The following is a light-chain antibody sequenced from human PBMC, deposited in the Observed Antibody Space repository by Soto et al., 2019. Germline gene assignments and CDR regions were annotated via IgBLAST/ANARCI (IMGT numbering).Light chain of an antibody. J-gene: IGKJ5*01. Sequence: IVLTQSPITLSLWPGETAVLSCRASQSISSSLSWYQQRPGQAPRLLIYDASNRAPGIPARFSGSVSGTVFTLTISSLEPEDFALYYCQQRSSWITFGQGTRLEIE. CDR3: QQRSSWIT. V-gene: IGKV3-11*01. CDR1: QSISSS. CDR2: DAS.